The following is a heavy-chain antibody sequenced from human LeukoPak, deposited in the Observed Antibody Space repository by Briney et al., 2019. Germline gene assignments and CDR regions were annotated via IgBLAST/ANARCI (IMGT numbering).Heavy chain of an antibody. CDR1: GGSFSGYY. D-gene: IGHD6-13*01. V-gene: IGHV4-34*01. Sequence: SETLSLTCAVYGGSFSGYYWSWIRQPPGKGLEWIGEINHSGSTSYNPSLKSRVTITVDTSKNQFSLKLSSVTAADTAVYYCARGDIAATGTPFDNWGQGTLVTVSS. J-gene: IGHJ4*02. CDR2: INHSGST. CDR3: ARGDIAATGTPFDN.